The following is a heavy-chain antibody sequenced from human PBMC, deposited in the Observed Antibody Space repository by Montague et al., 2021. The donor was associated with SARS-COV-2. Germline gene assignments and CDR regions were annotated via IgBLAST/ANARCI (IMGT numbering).Heavy chain of an antibody. CDR3: ARDTRITMLVVVNRYGMDV. CDR2: IDYSGXT. Sequence: SETLSLTCTVAGGAISSSSYDWGWIRQPPGKGLEWIGSIDYSGXTXYXXXXKXRVTISVDTSKNQFSLKLSSVTAADTAVYYCARDTRITMLVVVNRYGMDVWGQGTTVTVSS. J-gene: IGHJ6*02. D-gene: IGHD3-22*01. V-gene: IGHV4-39*07. CDR1: GGAISSSSYD.